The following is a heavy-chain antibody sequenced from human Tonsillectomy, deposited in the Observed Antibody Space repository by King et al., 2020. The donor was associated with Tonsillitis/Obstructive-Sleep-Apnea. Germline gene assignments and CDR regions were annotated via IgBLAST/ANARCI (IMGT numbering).Heavy chain of an antibody. CDR1: GYTFTTYW. D-gene: IGHD5-18*01. J-gene: IGHJ4*02. Sequence: QLVQSGAEVIKPGESLRISCKGSGYTFTTYWINWVRQMPGKGLEWMGRIDPSDSYTNYSPSFQGHVTISADKSINTAYLQWSSLKASDTAIYYCARQGAYSYGTAPFDYWGQGTLVTVSS. V-gene: IGHV5-10-1*03. CDR2: IDPSDSYT. CDR3: ARQGAYSYGTAPFDY.